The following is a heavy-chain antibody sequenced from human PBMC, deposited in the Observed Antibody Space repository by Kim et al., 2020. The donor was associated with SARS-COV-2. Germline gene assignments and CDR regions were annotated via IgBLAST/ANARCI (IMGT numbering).Heavy chain of an antibody. CDR2: ISYDGSSK. D-gene: IGHD3-9*01. J-gene: IGHJ4*02. CDR3: ARTFDWLSSPFDY. CDR1: GFTFSSYA. Sequence: GGSLRLSCAASGFTFSSYAMHWVRQAPGKGLEWVAVISYDGSSKYYADSVKGRFTISRDNTKNTLYLQMNSLRAEDTAVYYCARTFDWLSSPFDYWGQGT. V-gene: IGHV3-30*04.